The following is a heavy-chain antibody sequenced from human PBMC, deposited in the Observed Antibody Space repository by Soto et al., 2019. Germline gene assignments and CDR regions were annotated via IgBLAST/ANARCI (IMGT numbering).Heavy chain of an antibody. J-gene: IGHJ4*02. V-gene: IGHV4-30-4*08. CDR2: ISHSGST. CDR3: ARSSKLMVTFGGIPYFDY. D-gene: IGHD3-16*01. CDR1: VDSISSGDYY. Sequence: PSETLSLTCTVSVDSISSGDYYWGWIRQHPGRGLEWIGYISHSGSTYYNPSLKSRVTISVDTSKNQFSLKLSSVTAADTAVYFCARSSKLMVTFGGIPYFDYWGQGTLVTVSS.